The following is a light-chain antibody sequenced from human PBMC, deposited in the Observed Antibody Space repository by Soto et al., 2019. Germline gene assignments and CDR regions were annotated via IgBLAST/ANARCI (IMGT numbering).Light chain of an antibody. J-gene: IGLJ2*01. CDR3: SSYTTSGTVV. V-gene: IGLV2-14*03. Sequence: QSALTQPASVSGSPGQSITISCTGTSSDVGAYNYVSWYQQHPGKAPKLMIYDVSDRPSGVSNRFSGSKSGNTASLIISGLQAEDEAHYYCSSYTTSGTVVFGGGTKLTVL. CDR1: SSDVGAYNY. CDR2: DVS.